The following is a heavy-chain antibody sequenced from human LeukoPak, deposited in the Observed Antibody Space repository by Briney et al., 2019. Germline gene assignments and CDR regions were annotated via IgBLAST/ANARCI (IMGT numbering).Heavy chain of an antibody. CDR2: ISSSSLHI. CDR3: ARAKLYGSDPYFDY. Sequence: GGSLRLSCVVSGFTSSDYTINWVRQAPGKGLEWVSSISSSSLHISYADSLKGRFTISRDNGKNSLYLQMNSLRADDTAIYYCARAKLYGSDPYFDYWGQGTLVTVSS. CDR1: GFTSSDYT. D-gene: IGHD4-17*01. V-gene: IGHV3-21*01. J-gene: IGHJ4*02.